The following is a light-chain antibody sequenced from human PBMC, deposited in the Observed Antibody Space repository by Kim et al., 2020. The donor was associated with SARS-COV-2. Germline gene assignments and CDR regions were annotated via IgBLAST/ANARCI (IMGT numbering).Light chain of an antibody. Sequence: SPGERANLSCMASQSVSSSYLDWYQQKPGQAPRLLIYGASSRATGIPYRFSGSGSGTDFTLTISRLEPEDFAVYYCQQYGSSPRTFGQGTKVDIK. V-gene: IGKV3-20*01. J-gene: IGKJ1*01. CDR2: GAS. CDR1: QSVSSSY. CDR3: QQYGSSPRT.